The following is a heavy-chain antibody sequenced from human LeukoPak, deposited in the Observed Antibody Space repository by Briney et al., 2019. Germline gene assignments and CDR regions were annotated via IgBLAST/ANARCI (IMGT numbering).Heavy chain of an antibody. Sequence: ASVKVSCKASGYTFTSYGISWVRQAPGQGLEWMGWISAYNGNTNYAQKLQGRVTTTTDTSTSTAYMELRSLRSDDTAVYYCARDRGIAAAAGTFDLWGRGTLVTVSS. CDR3: ARDRGIAAAAGTFDL. CDR2: ISAYNGNT. V-gene: IGHV1-18*01. D-gene: IGHD6-13*01. CDR1: GYTFTSYG. J-gene: IGHJ2*01.